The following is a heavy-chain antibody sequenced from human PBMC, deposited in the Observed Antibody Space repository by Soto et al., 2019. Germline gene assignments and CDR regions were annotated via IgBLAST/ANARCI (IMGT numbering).Heavy chain of an antibody. Sequence: ASVKVSCKVSGYTLTELSMRWVRQAPGKGLEWMGGFDPEDGETIYAQKFQGRVTMTEDTSTDTAYTELSSLRSEDTAVYYCATVAGGQWLGYHYYYGMDVWGQGTTVTAP. V-gene: IGHV1-24*01. CDR3: ATVAGGQWLGYHYYYGMDV. J-gene: IGHJ6*02. CDR1: GYTLTELS. CDR2: FDPEDGET. D-gene: IGHD6-19*01.